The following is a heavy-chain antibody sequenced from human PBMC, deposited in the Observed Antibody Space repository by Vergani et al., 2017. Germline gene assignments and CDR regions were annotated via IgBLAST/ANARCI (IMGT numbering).Heavy chain of an antibody. Sequence: QVQLVQSGAEVKKPGSSVKVSCKASGGTFSSYAISWVRQAPGPGLEWMGGIIPIFGTGNYAQKFQGRVTITADKSTSTAYMEPSSLRSEDTAVYYCAREPVDTVMDGAFDIWGQGTMVTVSS. CDR1: GGTFSSYA. CDR3: AREPVDTVMDGAFDI. D-gene: IGHD5-18*01. V-gene: IGHV1-69*06. CDR2: IIPIFGTG. J-gene: IGHJ3*02.